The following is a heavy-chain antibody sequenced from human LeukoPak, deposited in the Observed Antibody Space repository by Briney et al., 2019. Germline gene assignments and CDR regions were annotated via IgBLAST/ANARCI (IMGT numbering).Heavy chain of an antibody. CDR2: IYYSEST. D-gene: IGHD3-9*01. CDR1: GGSISSYY. CDR3: ARDGGKGWLWFDY. V-gene: IGHV4-59*01. Sequence: SETLSLTCTVSGGSISSYYWSWIRQPPGKGLEWIGYIYYSESTNYNPSLKSRVTISVDTSKNQFSLKLSSVTAADTAVYYCARDGGKGWLWFDYWGQGTLVTVSS. J-gene: IGHJ4*02.